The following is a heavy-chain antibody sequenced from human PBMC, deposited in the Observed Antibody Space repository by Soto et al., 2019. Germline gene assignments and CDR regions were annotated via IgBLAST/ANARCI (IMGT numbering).Heavy chain of an antibody. V-gene: IGHV3-53*01. CDR3: AGRLTTAASLDY. CDR1: GFTVSNNH. Sequence: VQLVESGGGLIQPGGSLRLSCAASGFTVSNNHMTWVRQAEGKGLELVSFVHGGGSTSYADSVKGRFTISRDNSKNTLYLQMDSLRAEDTAIYYCAGRLTTAASLDYWGRGTLVTVSS. D-gene: IGHD3-16*01. J-gene: IGHJ4*02. CDR2: VHGGGST.